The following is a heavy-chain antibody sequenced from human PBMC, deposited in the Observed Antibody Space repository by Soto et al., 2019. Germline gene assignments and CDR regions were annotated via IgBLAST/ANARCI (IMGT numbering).Heavy chain of an antibody. J-gene: IGHJ4*02. CDR1: GFIFPTHA. CDR2: ITGSGGDT. V-gene: IGHV3-23*01. D-gene: IGHD3-16*01. Sequence: GGSLRLSCAASGFIFPTHAMSWVRQAPGKGLEWVSAITGSGGDTFYASSVKGRFTVSRDNSKNTLYLHMTSLRADDTGVYFCAKGRAYTQTFFDYWGQGTLVTVSS. CDR3: AKGRAYTQTFFDY.